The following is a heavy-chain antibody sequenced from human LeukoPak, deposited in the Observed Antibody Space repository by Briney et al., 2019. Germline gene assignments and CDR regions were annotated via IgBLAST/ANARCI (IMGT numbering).Heavy chain of an antibody. CDR2: INFNNGGT. CDR3: ARYSNSGGDY. Sequence: GASVKVSCKASGYSFTGYYIHWVRQAPGQGLEWMGWINFNNGGTNQVQKFQGRVTMTRDTSNTTVYMEMSSLIFDDTAGYYCARYSNSGGDYWGQGTLVTVSS. D-gene: IGHD7-27*01. J-gene: IGHJ4*02. CDR1: GYSFTGYY. V-gene: IGHV1-2*02.